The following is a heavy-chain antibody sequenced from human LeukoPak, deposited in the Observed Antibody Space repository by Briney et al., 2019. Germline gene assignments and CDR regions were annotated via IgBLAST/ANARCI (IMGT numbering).Heavy chain of an antibody. J-gene: IGHJ6*04. CDR1: GFTFSSYE. Sequence: GGSLRLSCAASGFTFSSYEMNWVRQAPGRGLEWVSYISSSGSTIYYADSVKGRFTISRDNAKSSLYLQMNSLRAEDTAVYYCAELGITMIGGVWGKGTTVTISS. CDR2: ISSSGSTI. CDR3: AELGITMIGGV. D-gene: IGHD3-10*02. V-gene: IGHV3-48*03.